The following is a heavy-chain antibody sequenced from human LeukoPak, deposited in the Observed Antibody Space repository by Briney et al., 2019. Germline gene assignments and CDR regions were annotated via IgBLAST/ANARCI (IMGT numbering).Heavy chain of an antibody. CDR3: VRGQYSYVNY. Sequence: GGSLRLSCAASGFIFSTYGMTWFRQAPGRGLEWVSGISGSGLNTYYADSVKGRFTSSRDNSKNMLYLQMNSLRAEDTAVYYCVRGQYSYVNYWGQGILVTVSS. CDR1: GFIFSTYG. V-gene: IGHV3-23*01. D-gene: IGHD5-18*01. J-gene: IGHJ4*02. CDR2: ISGSGLNT.